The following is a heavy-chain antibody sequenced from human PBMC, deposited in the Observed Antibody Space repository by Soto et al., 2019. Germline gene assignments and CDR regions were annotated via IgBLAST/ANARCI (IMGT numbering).Heavy chain of an antibody. J-gene: IGHJ6*02. CDR3: ARTLCGGDCYSPGSRAVVLGMDV. CDR1: GYTFIRYG. D-gene: IGHD2-21*02. Sequence: GASVKVSCKASGYTFIRYGITWVRQAPGQGFEWMGWISPYDDSTIYAQKLQGRVTMTRNTSISTAYMELSSLRSEDTAVYYCARTLCGGDCYSPGSRAVVLGMDVWGQGTTVTVSS. V-gene: IGHV1-8*01. CDR2: ISPYDDST.